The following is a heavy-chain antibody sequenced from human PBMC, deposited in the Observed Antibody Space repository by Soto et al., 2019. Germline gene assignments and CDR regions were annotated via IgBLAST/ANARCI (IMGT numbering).Heavy chain of an antibody. J-gene: IGHJ4*02. Sequence: GGSLRLSCAASGFTFSSYSMNWVRQAPGKGLEWVSSISSSSSYIYYADSVKGRFTISRDNAKNSLYLQMNSLRAEDTAVYYCAREAHEGYDFWSGYYPDYWGQGTLVTVSS. CDR1: GFTFSSYS. CDR2: ISSSSSYI. D-gene: IGHD3-3*01. V-gene: IGHV3-21*01. CDR3: AREAHEGYDFWSGYYPDY.